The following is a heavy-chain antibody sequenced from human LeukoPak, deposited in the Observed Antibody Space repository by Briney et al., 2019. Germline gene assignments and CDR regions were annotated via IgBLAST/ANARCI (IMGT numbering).Heavy chain of an antibody. CDR1: GFTFSYYS. CDR2: ISSRSSYI. CDR3: ARAPRRFRGIIITPLYYFDY. Sequence: GGSLRLSCAASGFTFSYYSMNWVRQAPGRGLEWVSSISSRSSYIYYADSVKGRFTISRDNAKNSLFLQMNSLRAEDTAVYYCARAPRRFRGIIITPLYYFDYWGQGTLVTVSS. D-gene: IGHD3-10*01. J-gene: IGHJ4*02. V-gene: IGHV3-21*04.